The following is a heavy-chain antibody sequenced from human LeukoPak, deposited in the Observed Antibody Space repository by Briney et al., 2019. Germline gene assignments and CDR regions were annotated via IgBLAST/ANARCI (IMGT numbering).Heavy chain of an antibody. D-gene: IGHD4-17*01. CDR2: ISGAGT. CDR3: ARDPNGNYVGAFDFQR. V-gene: IGHV3-23*01. J-gene: IGHJ1*01. Sequence: GGSLRLSCAASGFTFSNYALTWVRQAPGRGLEWVSSISGAGTYYADCVKGRFSISRDNYKNTLYLQMSSLRAQDTAVYYCARDPNGNYVGAFDFQRWGQGTLVTVSS. CDR1: GFTFSNYA.